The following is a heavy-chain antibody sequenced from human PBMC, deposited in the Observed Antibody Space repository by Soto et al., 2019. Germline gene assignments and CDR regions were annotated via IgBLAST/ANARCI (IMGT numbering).Heavy chain of an antibody. CDR3: ARDLEERLLTYWLDP. CDR2: INPINGAT. D-gene: IGHD2-21*02. J-gene: IGHJ5*02. Sequence: ASVKVSCKASEYSFIGYHIHWVRQAPGQGLEWMGWINPINGATNYAQKFQGRVTMTRETSISTAYMELSSLRFDDTAVYYCARDLEERLLTYWLDPWGQGTRVTVYS. V-gene: IGHV1-2*02. CDR1: EYSFIGYH.